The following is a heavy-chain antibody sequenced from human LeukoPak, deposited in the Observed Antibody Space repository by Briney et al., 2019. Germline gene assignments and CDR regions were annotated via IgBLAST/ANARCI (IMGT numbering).Heavy chain of an antibody. CDR2: IYYSGST. D-gene: IGHD3-22*01. V-gene: IGHV4-39*07. CDR3: ARDREGYYYDSSGPVYFDY. J-gene: IGHJ4*02. Sequence: PSETLSLTCTVSGGSISSSSYYWGWIRQPPGKGLEWIGSIYYSGSTYYNPSLKSRVTISVDTSKNQFSLKLSPVTAADTAVYYCARDREGYYYDSSGPVYFDYWGQGTLVTVSS. CDR1: GGSISSSSYY.